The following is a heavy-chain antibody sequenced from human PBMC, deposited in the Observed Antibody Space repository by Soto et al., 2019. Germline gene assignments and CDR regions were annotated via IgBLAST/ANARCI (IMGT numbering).Heavy chain of an antibody. CDR3: AEKGAVGATFFFDY. D-gene: IGHD1-26*01. V-gene: IGHV3-23*01. Sequence: EVQLLESGGGLVQPGGSLRLSCAASGFTFSSSAMSWVRQAPGKGLEWVSAISGGRGSTHYADSVKGRFTISRDTSKHSLYLQMNSLRAADTAVYYCAEKGAVGATFFFDYWGQGALVTVSS. CDR2: ISGGRGST. J-gene: IGHJ4*02. CDR1: GFTFSSSA.